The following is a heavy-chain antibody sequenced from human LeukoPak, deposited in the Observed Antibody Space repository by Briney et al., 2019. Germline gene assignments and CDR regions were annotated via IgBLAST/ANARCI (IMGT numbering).Heavy chain of an antibody. D-gene: IGHD5-18*01. V-gene: IGHV4-34*01. Sequence: SETLSLTCAVYGGSFSGYYWSWIRQPPGKGLEWIGEINHSGSTNYNPSLKSRVTISVDTSKNQFSLKLSSVTAADTAVYYCARAMGGYSYGSFLYYYYMDVRGKGTTVTVSS. CDR2: INHSGST. CDR1: GGSFSGYY. CDR3: ARAMGGYSYGSFLYYYYMDV. J-gene: IGHJ6*03.